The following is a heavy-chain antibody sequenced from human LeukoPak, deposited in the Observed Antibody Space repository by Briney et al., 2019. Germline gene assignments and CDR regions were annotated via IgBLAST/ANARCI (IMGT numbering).Heavy chain of an antibody. Sequence: GGSLRLSCAASGFTFSSYSMNWVRQAPGKGLEWVSSISSSSSYIYYADSVKGRFTISRDNAKNSLYLQMNSLRAEDTAVYYCARAGENYDFWSGYFRPDNFDYWGQGTLVTVSS. CDR2: ISSSSSYI. D-gene: IGHD3-3*01. V-gene: IGHV3-21*01. J-gene: IGHJ4*02. CDR1: GFTFSSYS. CDR3: ARAGENYDFWSGYFRPDNFDY.